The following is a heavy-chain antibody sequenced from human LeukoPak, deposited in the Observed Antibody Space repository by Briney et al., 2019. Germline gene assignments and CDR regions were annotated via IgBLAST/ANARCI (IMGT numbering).Heavy chain of an antibody. J-gene: IGHJ4*02. CDR2: INPNSGGT. V-gene: IGHV1-2*02. D-gene: IGHD5-18*01. CDR1: GYTFTGYY. Sequence: ASVKVSCKASGYTFTGYYMQWVRQAPGQGLEWMGWINPNSGGTNYAQKFQGRVTMTRDTSISTAYMELSRLRSDDTAVYYCARTGDTAMVTGFDSWGQGTLVTVSS. CDR3: ARTGDTAMVTGFDS.